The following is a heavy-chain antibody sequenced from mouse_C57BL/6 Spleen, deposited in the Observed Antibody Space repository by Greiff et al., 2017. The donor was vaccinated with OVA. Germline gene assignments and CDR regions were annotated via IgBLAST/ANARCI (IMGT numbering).Heavy chain of an antibody. CDR1: GYTFTSYW. Sequence: VQLQQPGTELVKPGASVKLSCKASGYTFTSYWMHWVKQRPGQGLEWIGNINPSNGGTNYNEKFKSKATLTVDKSSSTAYMQLSSLTSEDSAVXYCARHEGGITTVLYDYAMDYWGQGTSVTVSS. CDR3: ARHEGGITTVLYDYAMDY. D-gene: IGHD1-1*01. J-gene: IGHJ4*01. CDR2: INPSNGGT. V-gene: IGHV1-53*01.